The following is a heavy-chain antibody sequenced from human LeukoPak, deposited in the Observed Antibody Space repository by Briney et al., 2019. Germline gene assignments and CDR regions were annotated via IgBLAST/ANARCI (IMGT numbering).Heavy chain of an antibody. CDR2: IYYSGST. V-gene: IGHV4-59*08. CDR1: GASISSSY. CDR3: ARQTQHLLFDY. J-gene: IGHJ4*02. D-gene: IGHD6-13*01. Sequence: PSETLSLTCSVSGASISSSYWSWIRQPPGKGLEWIGYIYYSGSTNYNPSLKSRVTISVDTSKNQFSLKLSSVTAADTAVYYCARQTQHLLFDYWGQGTLVTVSS.